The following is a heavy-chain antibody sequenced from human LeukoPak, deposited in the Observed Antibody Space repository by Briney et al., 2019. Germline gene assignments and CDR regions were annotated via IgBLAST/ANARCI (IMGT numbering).Heavy chain of an antibody. CDR3: ARDLSHYDFRSGGYYFDY. D-gene: IGHD3-3*01. J-gene: IGHJ4*02. CDR1: GFTFSSYS. V-gene: IGHV3-21*01. CDR2: ISSSSSYI. Sequence: GGSLRLSCAASGFTFSSYSMNWVRQAPGKGLEWVSSISSSSSYIYYADSVKGRFTISRDNAKNSLYLQMNSLRAEDTAVYYCARDLSHYDFRSGGYYFDYWGQGTLVTVSS.